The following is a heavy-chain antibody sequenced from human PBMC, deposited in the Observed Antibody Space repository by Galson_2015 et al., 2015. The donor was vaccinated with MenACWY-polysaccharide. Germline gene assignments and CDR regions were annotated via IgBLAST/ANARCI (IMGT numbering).Heavy chain of an antibody. V-gene: IGHV3-30-3*01. CDR2: ISYDGSNK. Sequence: SLRLSCAASGFTFSSYAMHWVRQAPGKGLEWVAVISYDGSNKYYADSVKGRFTISRDNSKNTLYLQMNSLRAEDTAVYYCARVMKAFGDYYYYYGMDVWGQGTTVTVSS. CDR3: ARVMKAFGDYYYYYGMDV. J-gene: IGHJ6*02. CDR1: GFTFSSYA. D-gene: IGHD4-17*01.